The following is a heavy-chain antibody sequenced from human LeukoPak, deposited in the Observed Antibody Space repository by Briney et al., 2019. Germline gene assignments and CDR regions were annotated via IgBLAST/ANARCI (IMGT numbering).Heavy chain of an antibody. D-gene: IGHD6-13*01. V-gene: IGHV3-30*18. Sequence: GGSLRLSCAASGFTFSSYGMHWVRQAPGKGLGWVAVISYDGSNKYYADSVKGRFTISRDNPKNTLYLQMNSLRAEDTAVYYCAKDSHPTVGAAAGTNYWGQGTLVTVSS. CDR1: GFTFSSYG. CDR3: AKDSHPTVGAAAGTNY. J-gene: IGHJ4*02. CDR2: ISYDGSNK.